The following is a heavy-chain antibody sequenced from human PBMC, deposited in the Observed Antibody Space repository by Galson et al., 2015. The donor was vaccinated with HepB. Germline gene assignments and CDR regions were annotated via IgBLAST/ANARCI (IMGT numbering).Heavy chain of an antibody. J-gene: IGHJ3*02. CDR1: GFTFSTYW. Sequence: SLRLSCAASGFTFSTYWMTWVRQAPGKGLEWVANIKQDGSEKHCVDSVKGRFTISRDNAKNSLYLQMNSLRADDTAVYYCARVWGGAFDIWGQGTMVTVSS. CDR2: IKQDGSEK. CDR3: ARVWGGAFDI. D-gene: IGHD7-27*01. V-gene: IGHV3-7*01.